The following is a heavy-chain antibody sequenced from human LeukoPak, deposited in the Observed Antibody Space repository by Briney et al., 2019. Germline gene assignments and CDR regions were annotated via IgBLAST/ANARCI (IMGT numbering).Heavy chain of an antibody. Sequence: SCKASGYTFTGYYMHWVRQAPGKGLEWVAAISYDGSNKYYADSVKGRFTISRDNSKNTLYLQMNSLRAEDTAVYYCAKGARGAYYYYYMDVWGKGTTVTVSS. V-gene: IGHV3-30*18. CDR2: ISYDGSNK. CDR1: GYTFTGYY. J-gene: IGHJ6*03. CDR3: AKGARGAYYYYYMDV. D-gene: IGHD1-26*01.